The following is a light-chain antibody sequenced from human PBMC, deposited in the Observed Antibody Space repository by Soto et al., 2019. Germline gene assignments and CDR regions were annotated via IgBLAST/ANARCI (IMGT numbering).Light chain of an antibody. V-gene: IGKV1-39*01. CDR3: QQGFNSPRT. CDR1: QSIRRS. J-gene: IGKJ1*01. Sequence: DIQMTQSPSSLSASVGDRVTITCRASQSIRRSLNWYQQKPGKAPKLLIYAASSLQSGVPSRFSGTGSGTDFTLTVSSLQPEDFAIYYCQQGFNSPRTFGQGTKVDI. CDR2: AAS.